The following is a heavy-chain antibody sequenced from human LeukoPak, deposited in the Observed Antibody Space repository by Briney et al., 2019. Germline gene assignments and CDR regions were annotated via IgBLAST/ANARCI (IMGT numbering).Heavy chain of an antibody. V-gene: IGHV4-34*01. D-gene: IGHD1-14*01. CDR1: VGSFSDYY. Sequence: SETLSLTCAVSVGSFSDYYWNWSRQSPGKGLEWIGDISHTGGATYNPSLRGRASISVASPKKQVFLELTSVTGADTALYFCARVQYDGNYQGGFYYYDFWGQGTLVTVSS. J-gene: IGHJ4*02. CDR3: ARVQYDGNYQGGFYYYDF. CDR2: ISHTGGA.